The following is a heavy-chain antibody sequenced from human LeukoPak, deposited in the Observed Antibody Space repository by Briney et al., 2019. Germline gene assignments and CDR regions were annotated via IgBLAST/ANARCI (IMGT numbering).Heavy chain of an antibody. CDR1: GYTFMSYD. CDR3: ARAMSWTTESYYYMDV. Sequence: ASVKVSCTASGYTFMSYDINWVRQATGQGLEWMGWMNPNSLNTGYGQRFQGRVTMTMNTSMSTAYMELSSLRSEDTAVYYCARAMSWTTESYYYMDVWGKGTTVTVSS. D-gene: IGHD3/OR15-3a*01. V-gene: IGHV1-8*01. J-gene: IGHJ6*03. CDR2: MNPNSLNT.